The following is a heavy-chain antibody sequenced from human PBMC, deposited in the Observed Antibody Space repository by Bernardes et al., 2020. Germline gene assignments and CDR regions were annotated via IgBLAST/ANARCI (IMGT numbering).Heavy chain of an antibody. Sequence: SETLSLTCTVSGGSISSYYWSWIRQPPGKGLEWIGYIYYSGSTNYNPSLKSRVTMSVDTSKNQFSLKLSSVTAADTAVYYCARSGGYCTGGVCYRDNWFDPWGQGTLVTVSS. J-gene: IGHJ5*02. D-gene: IGHD2-8*02. CDR3: ARSGGYCTGGVCYRDNWFDP. CDR1: GGSISSYY. V-gene: IGHV4-59*01. CDR2: IYYSGST.